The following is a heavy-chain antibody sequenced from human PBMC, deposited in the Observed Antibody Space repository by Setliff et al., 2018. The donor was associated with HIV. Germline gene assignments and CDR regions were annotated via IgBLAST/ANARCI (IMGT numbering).Heavy chain of an antibody. V-gene: IGHV1-69*13. J-gene: IGHJ4*02. D-gene: IGHD6-13*01. CDR3: ASCEGIQKGPFDY. Sequence: SVKVSCKTSGYTFTSYYIHWVRQAPRQGLEWMGGMMTIFSKTNYARKCQVIVTMTADDSTNTAYMELSSLRSEDTAMYFCASCEGIQKGPFDYWGQETLFTVSS. CDR2: MMTIFSKT. CDR1: GYTFTSYY.